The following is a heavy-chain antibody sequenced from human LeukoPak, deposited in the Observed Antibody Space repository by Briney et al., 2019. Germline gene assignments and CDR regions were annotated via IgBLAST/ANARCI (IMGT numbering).Heavy chain of an antibody. CDR1: GFTFSS. CDR2: IWYDGSNK. Sequence: GGSLRLSCAASGFTFSSMHWVRQAPGKGLEWVAVIWYDGSNKYYADSVKGRFTISRDNSKNTLYLQMNGLRAEDTAVYYCARDYLDWYIDLWGRGTLVTVSS. CDR3: ARDYLDWYIDL. V-gene: IGHV3-33*01. J-gene: IGHJ2*01.